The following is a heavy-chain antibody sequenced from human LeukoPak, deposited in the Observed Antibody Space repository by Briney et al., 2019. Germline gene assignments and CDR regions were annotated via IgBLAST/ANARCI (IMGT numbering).Heavy chain of an antibody. CDR3: AKGDFDY. Sequence: PGGSLRLSCAASGFTFSSYGMHWVRQAPGKGLKWVAVISYDGSNKYYADSVKGRFTISRDNSKNTLYLQMNSLRAEDTAVYYCAKGDFDYWGQRTLVTVSS. CDR1: GFTFSSYG. V-gene: IGHV3-30*18. J-gene: IGHJ4*02. CDR2: ISYDGSNK.